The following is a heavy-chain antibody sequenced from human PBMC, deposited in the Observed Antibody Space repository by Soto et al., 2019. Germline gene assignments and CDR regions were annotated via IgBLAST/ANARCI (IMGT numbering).Heavy chain of an antibody. J-gene: IGHJ4*02. V-gene: IGHV3-30*18. D-gene: IGHD2-15*01. CDR1: GFTFSSYG. CDR3: AKDPGYCSGGSCFDY. Sequence: PGGSLRLSCAASGFTFSSYGMHWVRQAPGKGLEWVAVISYDGSNKYYADSMKGRFTISRDNSKNTLYLQMNSLRAEDTAVYYCAKDPGYCSGGSCFDYWGQGTLVTVSS. CDR2: ISYDGSNK.